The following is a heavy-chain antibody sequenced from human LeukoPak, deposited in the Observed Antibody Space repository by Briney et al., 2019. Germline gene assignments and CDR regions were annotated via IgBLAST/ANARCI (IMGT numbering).Heavy chain of an antibody. CDR3: ARGGRSAFDI. J-gene: IGHJ3*02. CDR2: IYYSGST. V-gene: IGHV4-31*03. D-gene: IGHD2-15*01. Sequence: SETLSLTCTVSGGSISSGGYYWSWIRQHPGKGLEWIGYIYYSGSTYYNPSLESRVTISVDTSKNQFSLKLSSVTAADTAVYYCARGGRSAFDIWGQGTMVTVSS. CDR1: GGSISSGGYY.